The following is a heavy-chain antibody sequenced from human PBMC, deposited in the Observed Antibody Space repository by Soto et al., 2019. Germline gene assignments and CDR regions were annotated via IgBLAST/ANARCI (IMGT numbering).Heavy chain of an antibody. CDR2: ISSSGDST. J-gene: IGHJ3*02. V-gene: IGHV3-23*01. Sequence: GGSLRLSCAASGFIFSTYAMNWVRQAPGKGLEWVSAISSSGDSTYYVESVRGRFTISRDNSINTLYLQMSSLRNEDTAVYYCAHPRGYGVFDAVDIWGQGTIVTVSS. CDR3: AHPRGYGVFDAVDI. CDR1: GFIFSTYA. D-gene: IGHD4-17*01.